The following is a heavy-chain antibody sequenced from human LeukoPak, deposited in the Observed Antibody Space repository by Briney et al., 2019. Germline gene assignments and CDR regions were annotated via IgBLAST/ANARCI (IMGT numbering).Heavy chain of an antibody. J-gene: IGHJ4*02. CDR2: LSSSSIYI. Sequence: PGGSLRLSCAASGFTFSTYSMNWVRQAPGKGLEWVSSLSSSSIYIYYADSVKGRFTISRDNAKNSLYLQMNSLRAEDTAVYYCARVSCGGDCYSDYWGQGTLVTVSS. V-gene: IGHV3-21*01. CDR1: GFTFSTYS. D-gene: IGHD2-21*02. CDR3: ARVSCGGDCYSDY.